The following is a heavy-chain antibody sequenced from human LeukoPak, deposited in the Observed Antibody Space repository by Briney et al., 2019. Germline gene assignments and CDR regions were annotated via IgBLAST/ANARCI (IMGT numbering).Heavy chain of an antibody. CDR3: AKNVGSSWYRDAFDI. V-gene: IGHV3-30*18. D-gene: IGHD6-13*01. CDR1: GFTFSSYG. CDR2: ISYDGSNK. Sequence: GGSLRLSCAASGFTFSSYGMHWVRQAPGKGLEWVAVISYDGSNKYYADSVKGRFTISRDNSKNTLYLQMNSLRAEDTAVYYCAKNVGSSWYRDAFDIWGQGTMVTVSS. J-gene: IGHJ3*02.